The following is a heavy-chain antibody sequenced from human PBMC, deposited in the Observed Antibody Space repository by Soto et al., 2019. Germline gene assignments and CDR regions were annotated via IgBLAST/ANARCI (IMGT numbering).Heavy chain of an antibody. Sequence: GASVKVSCKASGYTFTSDGISWVRQAPGHGLEWMGWMNPNSGNTGYAQNFRGRVTMTQNTAIGTAYVELSSLRSDDTATYYCTRAYGAETFDFWGQGTRVTVSS. V-gene: IGHV1-8*02. J-gene: IGHJ5*01. CDR1: GYTFTSDG. D-gene: IGHD3-10*01. CDR3: TRAYGAETFDF. CDR2: MNPNSGNT.